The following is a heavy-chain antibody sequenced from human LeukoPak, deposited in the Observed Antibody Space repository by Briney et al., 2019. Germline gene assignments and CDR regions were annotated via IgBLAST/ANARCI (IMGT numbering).Heavy chain of an antibody. Sequence: GESLKISCKGSGYSFTSYWIGWVRQMPGKGLEWMGIIYPGDSDTRYSPSFQGQVTLSADKSISTAYLQWSSLKASDTAMYYCASGSKTWELPPYFDYWGQGTLVTVSS. J-gene: IGHJ4*02. D-gene: IGHD1-26*01. CDR2: IYPGDSDT. CDR3: ASGSKTWELPPYFDY. V-gene: IGHV5-51*01. CDR1: GYSFTSYW.